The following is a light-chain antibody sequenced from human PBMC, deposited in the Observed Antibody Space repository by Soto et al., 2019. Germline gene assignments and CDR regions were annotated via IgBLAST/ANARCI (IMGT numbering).Light chain of an antibody. CDR3: PEYGSASPFFF. CDR1: QSVSSSY. Sequence: EIVLTQSPGTLSLSPGERATLSCRASQSVSSSYLAWYQHKPGQAPRLLIYGASNRATGIPDRFSGSGSGTYFPLTISRLGPEDFAVCYCPEYGSASPFFFFAQGPILESK. V-gene: IGKV3-20*01. J-gene: IGKJ2*01. CDR2: GAS.